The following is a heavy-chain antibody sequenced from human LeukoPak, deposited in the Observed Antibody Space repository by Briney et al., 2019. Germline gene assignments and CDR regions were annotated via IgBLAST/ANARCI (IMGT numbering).Heavy chain of an antibody. CDR2: IYYSGST. V-gene: IGHV4-39*07. D-gene: IGHD3-10*01. Sequence: LETLSLTCTVSGDSISSSSYYWGWIRQPPGKGLEWIGSIYYSGSTYYNPSLKSRVTISVDTSKNQFSLKLSSVTAADTAVYYCARMGDYYGSGSLDYWGQGTLVTVSS. J-gene: IGHJ4*02. CDR1: GDSISSSSYY. CDR3: ARMGDYYGSGSLDY.